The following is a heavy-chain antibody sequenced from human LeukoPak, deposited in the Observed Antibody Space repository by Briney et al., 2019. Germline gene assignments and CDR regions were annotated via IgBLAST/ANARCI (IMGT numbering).Heavy chain of an antibody. J-gene: IGHJ6*03. CDR3: TRDVRLRHKYYYMDV. Sequence: GRSLRLSCAASGFTFSDYHMSCIRQAPGKGLEWVSYITNSGSTTFYADSVKGRFSISRDNANNSLFLQMNSLRAEDTAVYYCTRDVRLRHKYYYMDVWGKGTTVTVSS. V-gene: IGHV3-11*04. D-gene: IGHD4-17*01. CDR2: ITNSGSTT. CDR1: GFTFSDYH.